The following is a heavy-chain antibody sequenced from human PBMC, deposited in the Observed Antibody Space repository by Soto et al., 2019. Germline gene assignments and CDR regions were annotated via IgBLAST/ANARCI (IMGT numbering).Heavy chain of an antibody. CDR3: AKDHKFYYDSSGPPLSDFDY. CDR1: GFTFSRFA. V-gene: IGHV3-23*01. J-gene: IGHJ4*02. D-gene: IGHD3-22*01. CDR2: ISGSGGST. Sequence: GGSLRLSCSASGFTFSRFAMHWVRQAPGRGLEWVSAISGSGGSTYYADSVKGRFTISRDNSKNTLYLQMNSLRAEDTAVYYCAKDHKFYYDSSGPPLSDFDYWGQGTLVTVSS.